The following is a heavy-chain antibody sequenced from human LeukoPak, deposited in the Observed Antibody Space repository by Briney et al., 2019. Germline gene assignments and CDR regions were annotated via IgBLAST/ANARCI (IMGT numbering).Heavy chain of an antibody. J-gene: IGHJ3*01. CDR2: INHSGST. D-gene: IGHD2-2*01. CDR1: GGSFSGYY. V-gene: IGHV4-34*01. Sequence: PSETLSLTCAVYGGSFSGYYWSWFRQPPGKGLEWIGEINHSGSTEYNPSLKSRVTISGDTSKNQFSLNLRSVTAADTAVYYCASLYCSSSTCPSAWGQGTMVTVSS. CDR3: ASLYCSSSTCPSA.